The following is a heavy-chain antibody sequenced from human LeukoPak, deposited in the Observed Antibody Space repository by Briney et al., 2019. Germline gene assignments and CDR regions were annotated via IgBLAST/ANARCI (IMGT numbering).Heavy chain of an antibody. D-gene: IGHD6-19*01. CDR3: ARLSSSGWQRWKLGGFDY. V-gene: IGHV4-4*07. CDR2: FYSSGST. J-gene: IGHJ4*02. CDR1: GGSMSDYY. Sequence: SETLSLTCTVSGGSMSDYYWSWIRQPAGKGLEWIGRFYSSGSTNYNPSLKSRVTISVDTSKNQFSLKLSSVTAADTAVYYCARLSSSGWQRWKLGGFDYWGQGTLVTVSS.